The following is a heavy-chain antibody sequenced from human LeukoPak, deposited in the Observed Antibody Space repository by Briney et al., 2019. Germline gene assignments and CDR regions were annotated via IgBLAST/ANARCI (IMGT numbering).Heavy chain of an antibody. D-gene: IGHD3-22*01. CDR1: GFPFGDYA. CDR3: TRDYYYDTSGYRY. J-gene: IGHJ4*02. Sequence: GGSLRLSCTASGFPFGDYAMSWVRQAPGKGLEWIGFIRSKAYGGATQYAESVKGRFTISRDDSKYIAYLQMNSLKTEDTAVYFCTRDYYYDTSGYRYWGQGTLVTVSS. CDR2: IRSKAYGGAT. V-gene: IGHV3-49*04.